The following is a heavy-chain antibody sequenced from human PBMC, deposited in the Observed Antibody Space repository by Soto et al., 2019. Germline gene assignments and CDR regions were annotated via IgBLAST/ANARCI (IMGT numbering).Heavy chain of an antibody. J-gene: IGHJ4*02. CDR1: GFTFSNVW. Sequence: EVQLVESGGGLVKPGGSLRLSCAGSGFTFSNVWMNWVRQAPGKGLEWVGRIKSETDGGTIDYAAPVKGRFTISRDDSNNTLYLQMNSLKTEDTATYYCTPLPLMYNSDWYPLSDWGQRTRVTVSS. D-gene: IGHD6-19*01. CDR2: IKSETDGGTI. CDR3: TPLPLMYNSDWYPLSD. V-gene: IGHV3-15*07.